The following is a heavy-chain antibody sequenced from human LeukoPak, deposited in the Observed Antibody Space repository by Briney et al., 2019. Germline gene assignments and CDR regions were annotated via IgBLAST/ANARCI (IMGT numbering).Heavy chain of an antibody. D-gene: IGHD3-22*01. J-gene: IGHJ4*02. CDR2: IIPIFGTA. CDR1: GGTFSSYA. Sequence: ASVKVSCKASGGTFSSYAISWVRRAPGQGLEWMGGIIPIFGTANYAQKFQGRVTITTDESTSTAYMELSSLRSEDTAVYYCARLAPESDYYDSSGYLDYWGQGTLVTVSS. CDR3: ARLAPESDYYDSSGYLDY. V-gene: IGHV1-69*05.